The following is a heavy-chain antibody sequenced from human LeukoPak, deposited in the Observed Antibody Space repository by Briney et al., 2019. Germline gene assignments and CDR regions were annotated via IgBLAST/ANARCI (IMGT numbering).Heavy chain of an antibody. D-gene: IGHD3-22*01. Sequence: ESGPTLVKPTQTLTLTCTISGFSLSTSGMCVSWIRQPPGKALEWLARIDWDDDKYYSTSLKTRLTISKDTSKNQLVLTMTNMDPVDTATYYCARVLYYYDSSGQLGYFDYWGQGTLVTVSS. CDR3: ARVLYYYDSSGQLGYFDY. CDR2: IDWDDDK. J-gene: IGHJ4*02. V-gene: IGHV2-70*11. CDR1: GFSLSTSGMC.